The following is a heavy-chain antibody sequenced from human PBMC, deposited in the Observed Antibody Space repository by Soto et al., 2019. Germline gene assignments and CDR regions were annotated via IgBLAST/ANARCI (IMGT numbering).Heavy chain of an antibody. V-gene: IGHV4-38-2*02. CDR3: ARDSPTYYEILTGYPGPDP. CDR1: GYSISSGYY. D-gene: IGHD3-9*01. CDR2: IYHSGST. Sequence: SETLSLTCAVSGYSISSGYYWGWIRQPPGKGLEWIGSIYHSGSTYYNPSLKSRVTISVDTSKNQFSLKLSSVTAADTAVYYCARDSPTYYEILTGYPGPDPWAQGTLVTVSS. J-gene: IGHJ5*02.